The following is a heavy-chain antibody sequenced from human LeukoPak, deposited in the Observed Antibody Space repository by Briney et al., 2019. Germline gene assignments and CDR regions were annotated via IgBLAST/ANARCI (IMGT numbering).Heavy chain of an antibody. Sequence: GGSLRLSCAASGFTFDDYAMHWVRQAPGKGLEWVSGIKNSGGSTFYADSVQGRFTISRDNSKNTLYLQMISLRADDAAVYYCAKEGYYGSGSYPYYFDFWGQGTLVTVSS. CDR1: GFTFDDYA. J-gene: IGHJ4*02. CDR3: AKEGYYGSGSYPYYFDF. CDR2: IKNSGGST. D-gene: IGHD3-10*01. V-gene: IGHV3-23*01.